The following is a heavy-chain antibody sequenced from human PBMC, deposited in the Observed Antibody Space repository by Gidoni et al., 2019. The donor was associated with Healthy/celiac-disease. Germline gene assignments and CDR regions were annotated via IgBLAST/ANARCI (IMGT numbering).Heavy chain of an antibody. J-gene: IGHJ4*02. V-gene: IGHV3-23*01. Sequence: EVQLLESGGGLVQPGGSLRLSCAASGFTFSSYAMSWVRQAPGKGREWVSAMSGSGGSTYYADSVKSRFTISRDNFKNTLYLQMNSRRAEDTAVYYCAKDRSPNYVWGSYYYYFDYWGQGTLVTVSS. CDR2: MSGSGGST. CDR3: AKDRSPNYVWGSYYYYFDY. D-gene: IGHD3-16*01. CDR1: GFTFSSYA.